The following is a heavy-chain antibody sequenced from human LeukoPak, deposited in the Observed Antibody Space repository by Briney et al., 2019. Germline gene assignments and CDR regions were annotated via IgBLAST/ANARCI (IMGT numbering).Heavy chain of an antibody. V-gene: IGHV1-69*01. CDR3: ARGGRLYGDGMVWFDP. D-gene: IGHD4-17*01. J-gene: IGHJ5*02. Sequence: SVKVSCKASGGTFSSYAISWVRQAPGQGLEWMGGIIPIFGTANYAQKFQGRVTITADESTSTAYMELSSLRSEDTAVYYCARGGRLYGDGMVWFDPWGQGTLVTVSS. CDR2: IIPIFGTA. CDR1: GGTFSSYA.